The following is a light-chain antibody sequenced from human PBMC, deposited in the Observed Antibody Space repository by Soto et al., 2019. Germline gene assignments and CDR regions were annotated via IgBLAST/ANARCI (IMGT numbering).Light chain of an antibody. CDR3: ISYTGKSASYV. Sequence: QSALAQPASVSGSPGQSITISCTGTSADVGAYNYVAWYQQHPGKAPKLIIYEVTNRPSGVSYRFSASKSGNTASLTISGLHSEDEADYYCISYTGKSASYVFXTGTKGTVL. J-gene: IGLJ1*01. CDR2: EVT. CDR1: SADVGAYNY. V-gene: IGLV2-14*01.